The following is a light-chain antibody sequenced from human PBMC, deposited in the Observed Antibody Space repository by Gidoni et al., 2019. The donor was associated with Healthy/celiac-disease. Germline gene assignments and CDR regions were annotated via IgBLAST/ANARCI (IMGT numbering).Light chain of an antibody. CDR1: QSLLHSNGYNY. Sequence: DIVMTQSPLSLPVTPGEPASISCRSSQSLLHSNGYNYLDWYLQKPGQSPQLLIYLGANQASGVPDRFSGSGSGTDFTLKISRVEAEDVGVYYCMQALQTPRTVGQGTKVEIK. CDR3: MQALQTPRT. V-gene: IGKV2-28*01. J-gene: IGKJ1*01. CDR2: LGA.